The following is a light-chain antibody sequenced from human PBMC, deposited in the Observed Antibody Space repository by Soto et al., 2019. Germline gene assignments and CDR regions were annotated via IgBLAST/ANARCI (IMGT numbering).Light chain of an antibody. CDR2: GAS. V-gene: IGKV3-20*01. CDR1: QSVSSNS. Sequence: EVVLTQSPGTLSLSPGERATLSCRTSQSVSSNSLAWYQQKPGQAPRLLIYGASSRATGIPDRFSGSGSGTDFTLTISRLEPEEFAVYYCQQYDNSRGITFGPGTKVDIK. J-gene: IGKJ3*01. CDR3: QQYDNSRGIT.